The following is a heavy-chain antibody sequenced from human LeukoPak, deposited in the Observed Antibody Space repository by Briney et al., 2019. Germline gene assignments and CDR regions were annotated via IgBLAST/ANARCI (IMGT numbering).Heavy chain of an antibody. V-gene: IGHV4-34*01. CDR1: GGSFSGYY. J-gene: IGHJ4*02. CDR3: ARVPTYYDFSIDY. Sequence: PSETLSLTCAVYGGSFSGYYWSWIRQPPGKGLEWIGEINHSGSTNYNPSLKSRVTISVDTSKNQFSLKLSSGTAADTAVYYCARVPTYYDFSIDYWGQGTLVTVSS. CDR2: INHSGST. D-gene: IGHD3-3*01.